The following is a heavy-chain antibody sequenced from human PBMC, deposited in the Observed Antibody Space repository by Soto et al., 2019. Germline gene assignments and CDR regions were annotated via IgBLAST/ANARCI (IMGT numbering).Heavy chain of an antibody. D-gene: IGHD3-10*01. Sequence: QAQLVQSGAEVKKPGASVKVSCKASGYTSNNYAMHWVRQAPGQGLEWMGCINAGNGNTKYSQKLQDRVTISRDTSASTAYMELSSLRYEDTAFYYCARERISMVRGAPFYWGQGTLVTVSS. CDR3: ARERISMVRGAPFY. CDR1: GYTSNNYA. V-gene: IGHV1-3*01. J-gene: IGHJ4*02. CDR2: INAGNGNT.